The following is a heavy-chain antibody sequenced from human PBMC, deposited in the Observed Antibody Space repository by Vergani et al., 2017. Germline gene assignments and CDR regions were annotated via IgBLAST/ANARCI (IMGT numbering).Heavy chain of an antibody. V-gene: IGHV4-4*02. Sequence: QVQLQESGPGLVTPSGTLSLTCAVSGGSISSSNWWSWVRQPPGKGLEWIGEIYHSGSTNYNPSLKSRVTLSGDKSKDQLSLKLSFVTAADTAVYYCARDGGHIIVNGAFDYWGQGTLVIVSS. CDR1: GGSISSSNW. CDR3: ARDGGHIIVNGAFDY. J-gene: IGHJ4*02. CDR2: IYHSGST. D-gene: IGHD2/OR15-2a*01.